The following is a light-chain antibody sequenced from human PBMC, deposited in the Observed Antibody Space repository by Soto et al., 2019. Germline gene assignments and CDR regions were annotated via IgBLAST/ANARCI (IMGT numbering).Light chain of an antibody. CDR3: QQYDSYSPYT. CDR1: QTISSS. V-gene: IGKV1-5*03. CDR2: KAS. Sequence: DIQMTQFPPTLSASIGDRVTITCRASQTISSSLAWYQQKPGKAPKLLIYKASTLETGAPSRFSCSGSGTEFTLTISSLQPDDFATYYCQQYDSYSPYTFGQGTRLEIK. J-gene: IGKJ2*01.